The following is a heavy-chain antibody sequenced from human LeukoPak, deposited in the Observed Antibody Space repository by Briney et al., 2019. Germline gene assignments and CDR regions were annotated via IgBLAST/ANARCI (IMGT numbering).Heavy chain of an antibody. D-gene: IGHD5-24*01. V-gene: IGHV4-59*01. J-gene: IGHJ4*02. CDR1: GGSISSYY. Sequence: NSSETLSLTCTVSGGSISSYYWSWIRQPPGKGLEWIGYIYYSGSTNYNPSLKSRVTISVDTPKNQFSLKPSSVTAADTAVYYCARGRDGYNGDYFDYWGQGTLVTVSS. CDR2: IYYSGST. CDR3: ARGRDGYNGDYFDY.